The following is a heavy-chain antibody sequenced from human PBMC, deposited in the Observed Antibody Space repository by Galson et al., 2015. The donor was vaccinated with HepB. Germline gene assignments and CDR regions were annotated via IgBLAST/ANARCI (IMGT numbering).Heavy chain of an antibody. V-gene: IGHV1-46*01. J-gene: IGHJ5*02. CDR1: GYTFTSYY. CDR2: INPSGGST. D-gene: IGHD3-10*01. Sequence: SVKVSCKASGYTFTSYYMHWVRQAPGQGLEWMGIINPSGGSTSYAQKFQVRVTMTRDTSTSTVYMELSSLRSEGTAVYYCARFTMVRGVIPQVWWFDPWGQGTLVTVSS. CDR3: ARFTMVRGVIPQVWWFDP.